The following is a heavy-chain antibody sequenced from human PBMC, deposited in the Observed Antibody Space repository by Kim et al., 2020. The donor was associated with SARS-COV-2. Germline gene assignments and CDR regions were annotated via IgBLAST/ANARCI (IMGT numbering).Heavy chain of an antibody. CDR1: GGSISSSNW. CDR2: IYHSGST. Sequence: SETLSLTCAVSGGSISSSNWWSWVRQPPGKGLAWIGEIYHSGSTNYNPSLKSRVTISVDKSKNQFSLKLSSVTAADTAVYYCARDPHGSGSYYNTFYYYYYGMDVWGQGTTVTVSS. D-gene: IGHD3-10*01. V-gene: IGHV4-4*02. J-gene: IGHJ6*02. CDR3: ARDPHGSGSYYNTFYYYYYGMDV.